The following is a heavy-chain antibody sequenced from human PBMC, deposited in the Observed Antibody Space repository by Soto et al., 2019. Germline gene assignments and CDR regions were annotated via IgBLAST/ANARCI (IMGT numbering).Heavy chain of an antibody. V-gene: IGHV3-30*18. D-gene: IGHD1-20*01. CDR3: AKDHDPHITGPSDL. Sequence: QVQLVESGGGVVQPGRSLRLSCAASRFTFSTYGMHWVRQAPGKGLEWVSFISYEGSNKYYADSVKGRFTISKDNSKNTLYLQMNSLRVEDTAVFYCAKDHDPHITGPSDLWGQGTLVTVSS. CDR1: RFTFSTYG. CDR2: ISYEGSNK. J-gene: IGHJ5*02.